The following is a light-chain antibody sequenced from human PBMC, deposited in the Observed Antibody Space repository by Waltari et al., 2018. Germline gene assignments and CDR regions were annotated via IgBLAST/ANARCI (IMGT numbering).Light chain of an antibody. J-gene: IGLJ3*02. Sequence: QSALTQPASVSGSPRQSITISCTGTSSDIDGFNYVSWYQQHSGKAPRLIIFGVSDRPSGVSNRFSGSKSGNTASLTISGLQAEDEADYYCSSFTRAKTWVFGGGTKVTVL. CDR3: SSFTRAKTWV. CDR2: GVS. CDR1: SSDIDGFNY. V-gene: IGLV2-14*03.